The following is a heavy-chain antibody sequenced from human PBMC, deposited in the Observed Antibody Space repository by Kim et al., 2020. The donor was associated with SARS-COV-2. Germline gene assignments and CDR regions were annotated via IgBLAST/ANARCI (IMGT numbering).Heavy chain of an antibody. CDR3: ARDRKDGSSWYWYFDL. Sequence: SETLSLTCTVSGGSISSYYWSWIRQPPGKGLEWIGYIYYSGSTNYNPSLKSRVTISVDTSKNQFSLKLSSVTAADTAVYYCARDRKDGSSWYWYFDLWGRGTLVTVSS. CDR1: GGSISSYY. CDR2: IYYSGST. D-gene: IGHD6-13*01. V-gene: IGHV4-59*13. J-gene: IGHJ2*01.